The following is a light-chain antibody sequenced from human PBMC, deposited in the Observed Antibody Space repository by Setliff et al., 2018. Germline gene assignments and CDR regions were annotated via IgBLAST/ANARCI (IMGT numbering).Light chain of an antibody. CDR3: SSYTSSSTNV. V-gene: IGLV2-14*01. CDR1: NSDIGHNNF. J-gene: IGLJ1*01. CDR2: EVN. Sequence: QSALTQPASVSGSPGQSITISCTGTNSDIGHNNFVSWYQQHPGKAPKLIIYEVNNRPSGISNRFSGSKSGNTASLTISGLQAEDEADYYCSSYTSSSTNVFGTGTKVTVL.